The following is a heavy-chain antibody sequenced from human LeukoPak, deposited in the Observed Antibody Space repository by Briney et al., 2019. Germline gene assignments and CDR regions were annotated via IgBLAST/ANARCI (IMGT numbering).Heavy chain of an antibody. CDR3: ARGPYYDILTGYYMTTFFFDY. J-gene: IGHJ4*02. V-gene: IGHV4-30-2*01. CDR2: IYHSGST. CDR1: GGSISSGGYY. D-gene: IGHD3-9*01. Sequence: PSQTLSLTCTVSGGSISSGGYYWSWIRQPPGKGLEWIGYIYHSGSTYYNPSLKSRVTISVDRSKNQFSLKLSSVTAADTAVYYCARGPYYDILTGYYMTTFFFDYWGQGTLVTVSS.